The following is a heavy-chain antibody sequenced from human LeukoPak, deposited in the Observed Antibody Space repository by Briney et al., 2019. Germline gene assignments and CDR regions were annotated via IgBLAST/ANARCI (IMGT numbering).Heavy chain of an antibody. Sequence: GAPLKISCKGSGSRFTSYWIGWVRQMPGKGLEWMGIIYPGDSDTRYSPSFQGQVTISADKSISTAYLQWSSLKASDTAMYYCARLRDGYKSPRGFDYWGQGTLVTVSS. V-gene: IGHV5-51*01. J-gene: IGHJ4*02. D-gene: IGHD5-24*01. CDR2: IYPGDSDT. CDR3: ARLRDGYKSPRGFDY. CDR1: GSRFTSYW.